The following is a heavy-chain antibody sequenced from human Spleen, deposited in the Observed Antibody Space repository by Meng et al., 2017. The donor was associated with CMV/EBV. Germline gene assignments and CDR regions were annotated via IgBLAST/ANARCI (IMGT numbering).Heavy chain of an antibody. CDR1: GGSISSYF. D-gene: IGHD2-2*01. CDR3: ARDSSTSVDY. CDR2: IYYSGVT. J-gene: IGHJ4*02. Sequence: SETLSLTCTISGGSISSYFWSWIRQPPGKGLEWIGYIYYSGVTKYNPSLKSRVTISVDTSKNQFSLKLSSVTAADTAVYYCARDSSTSVDYWGQGTLVTVSS. V-gene: IGHV4-59*01.